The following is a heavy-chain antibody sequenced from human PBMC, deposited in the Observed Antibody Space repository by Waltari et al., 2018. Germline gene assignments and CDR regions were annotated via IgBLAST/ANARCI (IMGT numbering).Heavy chain of an antibody. D-gene: IGHD6-19*01. Sequence: DVQLVESGGGLVKSGGSLRPSCASSGFTLSTFNMHWVRQPPGKGLEWVSTISRSGNYIYYADSVKGRFTISRDNAKNSLFLHMNSLRGDDTAVYFCAGDGSSSAFHSWGQGTLVTVSS. CDR3: AGDGSSSAFHS. V-gene: IGHV3-21*02. J-gene: IGHJ1*01. CDR1: GFTLSTFN. CDR2: ISRSGNYI.